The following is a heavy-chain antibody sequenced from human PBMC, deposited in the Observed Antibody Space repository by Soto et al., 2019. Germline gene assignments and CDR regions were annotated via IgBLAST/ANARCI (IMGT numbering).Heavy chain of an antibody. D-gene: IGHD3-22*01. V-gene: IGHV4-59*01. CDR3: ARDFDSSGYTFDY. J-gene: IGHJ4*02. CDR1: GGSISSYY. CDR2: IYYSGST. Sequence: SETLSLTCTVSGGSISSYYWSWIRQPPGKGLEWVGYIYYSGSTNYNPSLKSRVTISVDTSKNQFSLKLSSVTAADTAVYYCARDFDSSGYTFDYWGQGPLVTVSS.